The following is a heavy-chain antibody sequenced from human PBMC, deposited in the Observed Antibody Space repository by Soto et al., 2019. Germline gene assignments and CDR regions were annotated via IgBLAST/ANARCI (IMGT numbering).Heavy chain of an antibody. J-gene: IGHJ6*02. D-gene: IGHD2-2*02. CDR2: IYYSGST. V-gene: IGHV4-31*03. CDR1: GGSISSGGYY. Sequence: QVQLQESGPGLVKPSQTLSLTCTVSGGSISSGGYYWSWIRQHPGKGLEWIGYIYYSGSTYYNPSLKSRVTISVDTSKNQFSLKLSSVTAADTAVYYCAGGDVLVPAAIGLLVPGYYGMDVWGQGTTVTVSS. CDR3: AGGDVLVPAAIGLLVPGYYGMDV.